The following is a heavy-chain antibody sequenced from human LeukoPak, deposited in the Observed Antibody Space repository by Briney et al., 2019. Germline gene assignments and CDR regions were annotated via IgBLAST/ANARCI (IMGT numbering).Heavy chain of an antibody. CDR1: GGSISGGDFY. D-gene: IGHD1-26*01. J-gene: IGHJ4*02. CDR3: ASPGVGAFDY. Sequence: SETLSLTCTVSGGSISGGDFYWSWIRQPPGKALEWIGYIYHSGSTSYNPSLRSRVTISVDRSKNQFSLKLNSVTAADTAVYYCASPGVGAFDYWGQGTLVSVPS. V-gene: IGHV4-30-2*01. CDR2: IYHSGST.